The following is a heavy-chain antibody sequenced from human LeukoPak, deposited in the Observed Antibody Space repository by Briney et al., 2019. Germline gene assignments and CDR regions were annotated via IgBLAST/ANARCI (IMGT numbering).Heavy chain of an antibody. D-gene: IGHD1-26*01. Sequence: GGSLRLSCAASGFTFRNHAMNWVRQAPGKGLEWVSVISGSGETTYYADSVKGRFTISRDNSQNTLYLQMSSQRGEDTALYYCAKDRGMVGASVRAFDYWGQGTLVTVSS. V-gene: IGHV3-23*01. CDR2: ISGSGETT. J-gene: IGHJ4*02. CDR3: AKDRGMVGASVRAFDY. CDR1: GFTFRNHA.